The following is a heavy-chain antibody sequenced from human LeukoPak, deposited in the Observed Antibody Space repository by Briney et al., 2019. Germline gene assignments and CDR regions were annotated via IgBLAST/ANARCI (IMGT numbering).Heavy chain of an antibody. CDR3: ARLDYYGSGSYYGLDY. CDR1: GGSISSYY. J-gene: IGHJ4*02. D-gene: IGHD3-10*01. Sequence: SETLSLTCTVSGGSISSYYWSWIRQPPGKGLEWIGYIYYSGSTNYNPSLKSRVTISVDTSKNQFSLKLSSVTAADTAVYYCARLDYYGSGSYYGLDYWGQGTLVTVSS. CDR2: IYYSGST. V-gene: IGHV4-59*08.